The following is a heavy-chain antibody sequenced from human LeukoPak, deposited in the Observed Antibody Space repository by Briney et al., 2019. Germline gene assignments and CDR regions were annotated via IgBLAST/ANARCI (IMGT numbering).Heavy chain of an antibody. CDR2: IYYSGST. D-gene: IGHD6-19*01. CDR1: GFTFNIYW. Sequence: GSLRLSCAASGFTFNIYWMSWVRQAPGKGLEWIGSIYYSGSTYYNPSLKSRVTISVDTSKNQFSLKLSSVTAADTAVYYCARPGDSSGWYGGSDYWGQGTLVTVSS. V-gene: IGHV4-39*01. CDR3: ARPGDSSGWYGGSDY. J-gene: IGHJ4*02.